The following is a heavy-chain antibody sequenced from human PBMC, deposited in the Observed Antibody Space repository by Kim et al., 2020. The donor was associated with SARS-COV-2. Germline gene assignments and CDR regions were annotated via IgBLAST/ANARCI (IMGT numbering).Heavy chain of an antibody. CDR1: GYSFTSYW. D-gene: IGHD4-17*01. V-gene: IGHV5-51*01. CDR3: ARHSSLMDTDSPTTVTTGFDY. CDR2: IYPGDSDT. Sequence: GESLKISCKGSGYSFTSYWIGWVRQMPGKGLEWMGIIYPGDSDTRYSPSFQGQVTISADKSISTAYLQWSSLKASDTAMYYCARHSSLMDTDSPTTVTTGFDYWGQGTLVTVSS. J-gene: IGHJ4*02.